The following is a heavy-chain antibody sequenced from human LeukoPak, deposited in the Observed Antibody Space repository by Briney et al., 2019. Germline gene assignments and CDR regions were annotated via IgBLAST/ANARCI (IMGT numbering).Heavy chain of an antibody. CDR2: IYYSGST. Sequence: SETLSLTCTVSGGSISSSSYYWGWIRQPPGKGLEWIGSIYYSGSTYYNPSLKSRVTISVDTSKNQFSLKLSSVTAADTAEYYCARESTIFGVARDAFDIWGQGTMVTVSS. CDR3: ARESTIFGVARDAFDI. CDR1: GGSISSSSYY. D-gene: IGHD3-3*01. J-gene: IGHJ3*02. V-gene: IGHV4-39*07.